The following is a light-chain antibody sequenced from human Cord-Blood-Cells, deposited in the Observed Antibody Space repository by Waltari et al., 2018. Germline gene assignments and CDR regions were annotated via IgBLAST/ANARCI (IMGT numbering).Light chain of an antibody. CDR2: GAS. CDR3: RQKNNLPYT. J-gene: IGKJ2*01. CDR1: QSDSSE. V-gene: IGKV3-15*01. Sequence: DIVLTQSPSTLPVPPGARATPSCRASQSDSSELAWYQQKPGQAPRLLICGASNRGTGIPARFSGSGSGAEVTLNISSLQSEGFDVYCCRQKNNLPYTFGQGTKVEIK.